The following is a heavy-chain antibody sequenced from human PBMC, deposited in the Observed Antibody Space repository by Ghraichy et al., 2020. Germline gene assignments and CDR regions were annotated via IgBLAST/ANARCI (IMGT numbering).Heavy chain of an antibody. Sequence: SETLSLTCAVYGGSFSGYYWSWIRQPPGKGLEWIGEINHSGSTNYNPSLKSRVTISVDTSKNQFSLKLSSVTAADTAVYYCARGRNYYGSGSSSPEDYWGQGTLVTVSS. CDR1: GGSFSGYY. J-gene: IGHJ4*02. CDR2: INHSGST. D-gene: IGHD3-10*01. CDR3: ARGRNYYGSGSSSPEDY. V-gene: IGHV4-34*01.